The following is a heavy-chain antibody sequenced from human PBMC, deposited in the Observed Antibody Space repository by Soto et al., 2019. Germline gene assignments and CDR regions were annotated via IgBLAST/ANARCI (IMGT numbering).Heavy chain of an antibody. CDR3: ARDYGAFWSGYHYGLDL. CDR1: GGSISSYY. Sequence: SETLSLTCTVSGGSISSYYWSWIRQPPGKGLEWIGYIYYSGSTNYNPSLKSRVTISVDTSKNQFSLKLSSVTAADTAVYYCARDYGAFWSGYHYGLDLWGQGTTVTVSS. D-gene: IGHD3-3*01. V-gene: IGHV4-59*01. J-gene: IGHJ6*02. CDR2: IYYSGST.